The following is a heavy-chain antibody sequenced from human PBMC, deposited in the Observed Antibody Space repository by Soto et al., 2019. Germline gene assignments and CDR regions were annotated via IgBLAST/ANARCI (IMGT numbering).Heavy chain of an antibody. V-gene: IGHV2-5*02. D-gene: IGHD6-13*01. J-gene: IGHJ6*03. CDR3: AHRNSSSWSYYYYYYMDV. CDR1: GFSLSTSGVG. Sequence: SGPTLVNPTQTLTLTCTFSGFSLSTSGVGVGWIRQPPGKALEWLALIYWDDDKRYSPSLKSRLTITKDTSKNQVVLTMTNMDPVDTATYYCAHRNSSSWSYYYYYYMDVWGKGTTVTVSS. CDR2: IYWDDDK.